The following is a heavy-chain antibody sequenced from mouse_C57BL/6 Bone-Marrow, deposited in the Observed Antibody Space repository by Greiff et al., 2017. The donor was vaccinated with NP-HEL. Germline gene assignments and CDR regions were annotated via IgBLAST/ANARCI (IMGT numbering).Heavy chain of an antibody. V-gene: IGHV1-63*01. CDR1: GYTFTNYW. J-gene: IGHJ1*03. CDR3: ARRSSNGSSLYWYFDV. Sequence: QVQLQQSGAELVRPGTSVKMSCKASGYTFTNYWIGWAKQRPGHGLEWIGDIYPGGGYTNYNEKFKGKATLTADKSSSTAYMQFSSLTSEDSAIYYCARRSSNGSSLYWYFDVWGTGTTVTVSS. D-gene: IGHD1-1*01. CDR2: IYPGGGYT.